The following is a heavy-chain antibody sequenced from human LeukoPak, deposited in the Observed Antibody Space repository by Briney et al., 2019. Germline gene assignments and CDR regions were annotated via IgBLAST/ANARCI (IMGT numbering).Heavy chain of an antibody. CDR2: VYPGGSDT. CDR3: ARHAVEYSTSYGMDV. D-gene: IGHD6-6*01. V-gene: IGHV5-51*01. Sequence: GESLKISCKGSGYSFTSYWIGWVRQTPGKGLEWMGIVYPGGSDTTYSPSFQGQVTISVDKSINTAYLQWSSLKASDTAMYYCARHAVEYSTSYGMDVWGQGTTVTVSS. J-gene: IGHJ6*02. CDR1: GYSFTSYW.